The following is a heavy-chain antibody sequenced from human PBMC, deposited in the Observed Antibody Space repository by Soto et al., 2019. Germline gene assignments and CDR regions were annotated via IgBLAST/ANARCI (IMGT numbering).Heavy chain of an antibody. CDR3: ARGRILDS. J-gene: IGHJ5*01. Sequence: ASVKVSCKASDYSFTSYDISWARQAPGQGLEWMGRINAYNGNTNYAQKFQGRVTMTTDSSTSTAVMELRSLRSDDTAVYYCARGRILDSWGQGTLVTVSS. CDR1: DYSFTSYD. V-gene: IGHV1-18*01. CDR2: INAYNGNT.